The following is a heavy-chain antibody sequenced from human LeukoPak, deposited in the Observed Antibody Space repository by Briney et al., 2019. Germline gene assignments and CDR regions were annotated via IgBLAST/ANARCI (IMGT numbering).Heavy chain of an antibody. D-gene: IGHD3-10*01. CDR3: TRQVITMVRGPILPLDY. V-gene: IGHV3-73*01. J-gene: IGHJ4*02. Sequence: GGSLRLSCAASGFTFSGSAMHWVRQASGKGLEWVGRIRSKANSYATAYAASVKGRFTISRDDSKNTAYLQMNSLKTEDTAVYYCTRQVITMVRGPILPLDYWGQGTLVTVSS. CDR2: IRSKANSYAT. CDR1: GFTFSGSA.